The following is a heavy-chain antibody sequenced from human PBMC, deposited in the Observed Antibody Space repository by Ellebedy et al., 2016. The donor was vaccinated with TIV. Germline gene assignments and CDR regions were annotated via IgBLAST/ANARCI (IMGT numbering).Heavy chain of an antibody. Sequence: GESLKISXAASGFTFSSYWMSWVRQAPGKGLEWVANIKQDGSEKYYVDSVKGRFTISRDNAKNSLYLQMNSLRAEDTAVYYCAREEREANFDPAVGISYYYYGMDVWGQGTTVTVSS. CDR2: IKQDGSEK. J-gene: IGHJ6*02. CDR3: AREEREANFDPAVGISYYYYGMDV. D-gene: IGHD3-9*01. CDR1: GFTFSSYW. V-gene: IGHV3-7*01.